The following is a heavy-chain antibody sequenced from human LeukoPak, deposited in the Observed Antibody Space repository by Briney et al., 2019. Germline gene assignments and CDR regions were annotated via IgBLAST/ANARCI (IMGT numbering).Heavy chain of an antibody. D-gene: IGHD2-15*01. CDR1: GGSISSYY. V-gene: IGHV4-59*01. J-gene: IGHJ6*03. CDR2: IYYSGST. Sequence: PSETLSLTCTVSGGSISSYYWSWIRQPPGKGLEWIGYIYYSGSTNYNPSLKSRVTISVDTSKNQFSLKLSSVTAADTAVYYCARVAYRNYYYYMDVWGKGTTVTISS. CDR3: ARVAYRNYYYYMDV.